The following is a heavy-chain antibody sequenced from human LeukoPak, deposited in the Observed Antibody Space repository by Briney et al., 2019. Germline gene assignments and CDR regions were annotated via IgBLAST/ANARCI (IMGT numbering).Heavy chain of an antibody. Sequence: GGSLRLSCAASGFTFSSYSMNWVRQAPGKGLEWVSSISSSSSYIYYADSVKGRFTISRDNAKNSLYLQMNSLRAEDTAVYYCARDEYYYDSSGYYHPYYFDYWGQGTLVTVSS. CDR2: ISSSSSYI. J-gene: IGHJ4*02. CDR1: GFTFSSYS. D-gene: IGHD3-22*01. CDR3: ARDEYYYDSSGYYHPYYFDY. V-gene: IGHV3-21*01.